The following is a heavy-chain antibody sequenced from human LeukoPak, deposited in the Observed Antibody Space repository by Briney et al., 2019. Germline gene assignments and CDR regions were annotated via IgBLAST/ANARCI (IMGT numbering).Heavy chain of an antibody. J-gene: IGHJ4*02. V-gene: IGHV3-23*01. CDR2: ISAGGGST. D-gene: IGHD4-17*01. Sequence: PGGSLRLSCAASGFTFSNYAMSWVRQAPGKGLEWVSGISAGGGSTYYADSVKGRFTISRDNSKNTLYLQMNSLRAEDTGVYYCARDDYGETFDYWGQGTLVTVSS. CDR3: ARDDYGETFDY. CDR1: GFTFSNYA.